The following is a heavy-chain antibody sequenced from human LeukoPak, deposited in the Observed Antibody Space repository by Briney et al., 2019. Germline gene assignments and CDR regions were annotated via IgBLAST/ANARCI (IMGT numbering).Heavy chain of an antibody. V-gene: IGHV3-30*02. CDR1: GFTFSSYG. CDR2: IRYDGSNK. D-gene: IGHD1-7*01. CDR3: ARVLDGGQKNWNYVLGDYYMDV. Sequence: GGSLRLSCAASGFTFSSYGMHWVRQAPGKGLEWVAFIRYDGSNKYYADSVKGRFTISRDNSKNTLYLQMNSLRAEDTAVYYCARVLDGGQKNWNYVLGDYYMDVWGKGTTVTVSS. J-gene: IGHJ6*03.